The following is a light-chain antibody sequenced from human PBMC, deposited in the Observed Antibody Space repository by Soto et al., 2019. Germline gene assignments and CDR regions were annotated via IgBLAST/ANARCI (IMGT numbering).Light chain of an antibody. J-gene: IGKJ1*01. Sequence: DIQMTQSPPTLSASVGDRITITCRASQDISAWMAWYQQKPGEAPNLLIYDASILQSGVPSRFSGSGSGTDFTLTISSLQPIDFATYYCQQYSRFSRSFGQGTKVVLK. CDR3: QQYSRFSRS. V-gene: IGKV1-5*01. CDR1: QDISAW. CDR2: DAS.